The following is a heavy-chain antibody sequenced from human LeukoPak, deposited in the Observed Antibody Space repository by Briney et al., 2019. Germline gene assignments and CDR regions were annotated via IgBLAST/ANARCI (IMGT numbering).Heavy chain of an antibody. V-gene: IGHV4-59*12. CDR2: IYYSGST. CDR3: ARDTRVGATITFDY. J-gene: IGHJ4*02. D-gene: IGHD1-26*01. Sequence: SETLSLTCTVSGGSISSYYWSWIRQPPGKGLEWIGYIYYSGSTNYNPSLKSRVTISVDKSKNQFSLKLSSVTAADTAVYYCARDTRVGATITFDYWGQGTLVTVSS. CDR1: GGSISSYY.